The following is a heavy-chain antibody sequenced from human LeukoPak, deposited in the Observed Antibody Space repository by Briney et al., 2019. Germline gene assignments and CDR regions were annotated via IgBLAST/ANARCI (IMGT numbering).Heavy chain of an antibody. V-gene: IGHV4-61*02. J-gene: IGHJ3*02. Sequence: SETLSLTRTVSGGSISSSSYYWSWIRQPAGKGLEWIGRISSSGSTNYNPSLKSRVTISVDTSKNQFSLKLSSVTAADTAVYFCARGPYSYDSSGAFDIWGQGTMVTVS. D-gene: IGHD3-22*01. CDR1: GGSISSSSYY. CDR2: ISSSGST. CDR3: ARGPYSYDSSGAFDI.